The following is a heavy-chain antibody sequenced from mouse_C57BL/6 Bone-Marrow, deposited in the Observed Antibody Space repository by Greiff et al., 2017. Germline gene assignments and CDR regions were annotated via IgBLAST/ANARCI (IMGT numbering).Heavy chain of an antibody. J-gene: IGHJ1*03. CDR3: ARYYYGYHLYFDV. CDR2: IYPGGGYT. Sequence: QVHVKQSGAELVRPGTSVKMSCKASGYTFTNYWIGWAKQRPGHGLEWIGDIYPGGGYTNYNQKFKGKATLTADKSSSTAYMQCSSLTSEDSAIYDCARYYYGYHLYFDVWGTGTTVTVSS. D-gene: IGHD2-2*01. V-gene: IGHV1-63*01. CDR1: GYTFTNYW.